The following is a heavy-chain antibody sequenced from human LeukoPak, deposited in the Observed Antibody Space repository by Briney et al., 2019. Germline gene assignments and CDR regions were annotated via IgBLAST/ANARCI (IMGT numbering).Heavy chain of an antibody. CDR1: GGSISSSSYY. V-gene: IGHV4-39*01. CDR3: ARRYNDYGAPRGMDV. CDR2: IYYSGST. Sequence: SETLSLTCTVSGGSISSSSYYWGWIRQPPGKGLEWIGSIYYSGSTYYNPSLKSRVTISVDTPKNQFSLKLSSVTAADTAVYYCARRYNDYGAPRGMDVWGQGTTVTVSS. D-gene: IGHD4-17*01. J-gene: IGHJ6*02.